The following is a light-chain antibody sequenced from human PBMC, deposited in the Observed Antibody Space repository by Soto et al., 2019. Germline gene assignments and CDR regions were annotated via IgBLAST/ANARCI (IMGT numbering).Light chain of an antibody. J-gene: IGKJ4*01. V-gene: IGKV1-5*03. Sequence: DIQMTQSPSTLSASVGDRVTITCRASQSISSWLAWYQLKPGKAPKLPIYRASTLQSGVPSRFGGSGSGTEFTLTISSLQPDDFAAYYCQQYNSYPLTFGGGTKVEIK. CDR3: QQYNSYPLT. CDR2: RAS. CDR1: QSISSW.